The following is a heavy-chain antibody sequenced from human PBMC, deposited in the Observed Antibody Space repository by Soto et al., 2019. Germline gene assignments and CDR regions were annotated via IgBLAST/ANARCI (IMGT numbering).Heavy chain of an antibody. CDR1: AFTFSSYA. D-gene: IGHD5-12*01. CDR2: ISNSGHSA. Sequence: PGGSLRFSCAASAFTFSSYAMNWVRQAPGKGLEWISVISNSGHSAYYADSVKGRFTISRDNSRNTLYLQIKSLRAEDTAAYYCAKGGPTFLNWFGPWGQETLVTVSS. J-gene: IGHJ5*02. CDR3: AKGGPTFLNWFGP. V-gene: IGHV3-23*01.